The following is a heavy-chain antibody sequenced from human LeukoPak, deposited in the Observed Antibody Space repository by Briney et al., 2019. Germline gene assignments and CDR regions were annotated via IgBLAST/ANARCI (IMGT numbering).Heavy chain of an antibody. CDR2: ISSNGGST. D-gene: IGHD6-13*01. J-gene: IGHJ4*02. Sequence: PGGSLRLSCSASGFTFSSYAMHWVRQAPGKGLEYVSAISSNGGSTYYADSVKGRFTISRDNSKNTLYLQMSSLRAEDTAVYYRVKDPSKSSSWYYFDYWGQGTLVTVSS. CDR3: VKDPSKSSSWYYFDY. V-gene: IGHV3-64D*09. CDR1: GFTFSSYA.